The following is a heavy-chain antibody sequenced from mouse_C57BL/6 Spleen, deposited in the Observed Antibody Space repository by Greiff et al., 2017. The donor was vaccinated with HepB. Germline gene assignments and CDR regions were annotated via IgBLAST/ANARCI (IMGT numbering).Heavy chain of an antibody. CDR1: GFTFSSYT. CDR3: AKPLDYYGNRRDWYFDV. Sequence: EVQGVESGGGLVKPGGSLKLSCAASGFTFSSYTMSWVRQTPEKRLEWVATISGGGGNTYYPDSVKGRFTISRDNAKNTLYLQMSSLRSEDTALYYCAKPLDYYGNRRDWYFDVWGTGTTVTVSS. D-gene: IGHD1-1*01. CDR2: ISGGGGNT. J-gene: IGHJ1*03. V-gene: IGHV5-9*01.